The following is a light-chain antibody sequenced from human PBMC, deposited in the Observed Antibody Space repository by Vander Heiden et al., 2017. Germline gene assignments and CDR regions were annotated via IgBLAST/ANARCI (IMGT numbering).Light chain of an antibody. J-gene: IGLJ2*01. CDR1: ELGDKY. CDR3: QAWDNNTVI. CDR2: QDT. V-gene: IGLV3-1*01. Sequence: SFELAQPPSVSVSPGQTASITCSGYELGDKYACWYQQKPGQSPVLVIYQDTKRPSGIPERISGSNSGNTGTLTISGTEAMDEADYFCQAWDNNTVIFGGGTKLSVL.